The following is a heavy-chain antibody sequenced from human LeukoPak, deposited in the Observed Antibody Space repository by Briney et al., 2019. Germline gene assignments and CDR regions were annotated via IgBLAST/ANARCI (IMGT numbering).Heavy chain of an antibody. CDR2: INPSGGST. Sequence: ASVKVSCKASGYTFTSYYMHWVRQAPGQGLEWMGIINPSGGSTSYAQKFQGRVTMTRDTSTSTVYMELSSLRSEDTAVYYCARDPKSSDFWSGYYMHWFDPWGQGTLVTVSS. J-gene: IGHJ5*02. CDR1: GYTFTSYY. CDR3: ARDPKSSDFWSGYYMHWFDP. D-gene: IGHD3-3*01. V-gene: IGHV1-46*01.